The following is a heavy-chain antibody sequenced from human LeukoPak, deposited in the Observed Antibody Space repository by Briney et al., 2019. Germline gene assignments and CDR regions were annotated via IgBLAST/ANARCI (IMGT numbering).Heavy chain of an antibody. V-gene: IGHV1-18*01. J-gene: IGHJ4*02. CDR3: ARDPQQLVGATGGGFQY. CDR1: GNTSTTFG. Sequence: GASMKVSCKASGNTSTTFGTAWVRQGRGHGLYLITSFSAYNGNTNYAQKLQGRVTMTTDTSTSTAYMELRSLRSDDTAVYYCARDPQQLVGATGGGFQYWGQGTLVTVSS. D-gene: IGHD1-26*01. CDR2: FSAYNGNT.